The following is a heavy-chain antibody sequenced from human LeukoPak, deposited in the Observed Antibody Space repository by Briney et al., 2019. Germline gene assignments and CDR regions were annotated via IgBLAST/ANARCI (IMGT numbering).Heavy chain of an antibody. CDR2: IIPIFGTA. Sequence: GASVKVSCKASGGTFSSYAISRVRQAPGQGLEWMGGIIPIFGTANYAQKFQGRVTITADESTSTAYMELSSLRSEDTAVYYCATLRLIVVVTAMRPGAFDIWGQGTMVTVSS. CDR3: ATLRLIVVVTAMRPGAFDI. V-gene: IGHV1-69*13. CDR1: GGTFSSYA. D-gene: IGHD2-21*02. J-gene: IGHJ3*02.